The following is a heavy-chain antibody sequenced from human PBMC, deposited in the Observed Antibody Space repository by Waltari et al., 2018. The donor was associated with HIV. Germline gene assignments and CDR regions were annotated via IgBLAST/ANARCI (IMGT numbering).Heavy chain of an antibody. V-gene: IGHV3-21*01. CDR3: ASRYCSGGSCYSDY. CDR2: ISSSSSYI. Sequence: EVQLVESGGGLVKPGGSLRLSCAASGFTFSSYSMNWVRQAPGKGLGVVSSISSSSSYIYSADSVKGRFTISRDKAKNSLYLQMNSLRAEDTAVYYCASRYCSGGSCYSDYWGQGTLVTVSS. CDR1: GFTFSSYS. J-gene: IGHJ4*02. D-gene: IGHD2-15*01.